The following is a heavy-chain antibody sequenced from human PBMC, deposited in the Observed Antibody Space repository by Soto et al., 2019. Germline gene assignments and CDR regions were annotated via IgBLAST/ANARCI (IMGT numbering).Heavy chain of an antibody. CDR2: IYYSGST. CDR1: GGSISSYY. CDR3: ARQVKVLLWFGESNTYYFDY. V-gene: IGHV4-59*08. Sequence: SETLSLTCTVSGGSISSYYWSWIRQPPGKGLEWIGYIYYSGSTNYNPSLKSRVTISVDTSKNQFSLKLSSVTAADTAVYYCARQVKVLLWFGESNTYYFDYWGQGTLVTVSS. J-gene: IGHJ4*02. D-gene: IGHD3-10*01.